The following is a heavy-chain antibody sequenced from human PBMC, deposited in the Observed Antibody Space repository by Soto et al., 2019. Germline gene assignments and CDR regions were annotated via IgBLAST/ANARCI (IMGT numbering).Heavy chain of an antibody. D-gene: IGHD5-18*01. CDR3: ASRSGYSYGAYYYYYGMDV. V-gene: IGHV5-51*01. Sequence: GESLKISCKGSGYSFTSYWIGWVRQMPGKGLEWMGIIYPGDSDTRYGPSFQGQVTISADKSISTAYLQWSSLKASDTAMHYCASRSGYSYGAYYYYYGMDVWGQGTTVTVSS. CDR1: GYSFTSYW. J-gene: IGHJ6*02. CDR2: IYPGDSDT.